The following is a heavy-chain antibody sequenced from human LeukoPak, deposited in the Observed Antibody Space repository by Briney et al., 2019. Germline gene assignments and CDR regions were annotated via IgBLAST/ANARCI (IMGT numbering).Heavy chain of an antibody. Sequence: SETLSLTCTVSGGSISSYYWSWIRQPPGKGLEWIGYIYYSGSTNYNPSLKSRVTISVDTSKNQFSLKLSSVTAADTAVYYCARGYDRDDAFDIWGQGTMVTVSS. CDR1: GGSISSYY. D-gene: IGHD3-22*01. CDR2: IYYSGST. CDR3: ARGYDRDDAFDI. V-gene: IGHV4-59*01. J-gene: IGHJ3*02.